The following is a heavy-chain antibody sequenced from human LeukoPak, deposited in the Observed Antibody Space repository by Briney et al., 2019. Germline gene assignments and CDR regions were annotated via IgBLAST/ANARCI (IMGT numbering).Heavy chain of an antibody. CDR2: MNPNSGNT. V-gene: IGHV1-8*01. Sequence: VAPMKVSCKASGYTFTSYDINWVRQATGQGLEWMGWMNPNSGNTGYAQKFQGRVTMTRDTSISTAYMELSSLRSGDTAVYYCARDGYYDSSGSDYWGQGTLVTVSS. CDR1: GYTFTSYD. J-gene: IGHJ4*02. CDR3: ARDGYYDSSGSDY. D-gene: IGHD3-22*01.